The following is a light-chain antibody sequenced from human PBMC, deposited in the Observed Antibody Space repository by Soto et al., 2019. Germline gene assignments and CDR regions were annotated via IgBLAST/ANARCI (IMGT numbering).Light chain of an antibody. J-gene: IGLJ1*01. Sequence: QTVLSQPPSVSAAPGHKISISCSGSSSNIGGTSVSWCQQLPGTAPTLLIYDDNKRPSGIPARYPHSKSGTAATLGVTDFQTGDEGDDYCGSWDSSRSAYVFGPGTKV. CDR1: SSNIGGTS. CDR2: DDN. CDR3: GSWDSSRSAYV. V-gene: IGLV1-51*01.